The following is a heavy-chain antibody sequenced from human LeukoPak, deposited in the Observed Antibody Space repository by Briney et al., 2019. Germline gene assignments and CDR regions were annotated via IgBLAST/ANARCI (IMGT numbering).Heavy chain of an antibody. CDR1: GFTFSSYS. Sequence: GGSPRLSCAASGFTFSSYSMNWVRQAPGKGLEWVSSISSSSSYIYYADSVKGRFTISRDNAKNSLYLQMNSLRAEDTAVYYCARERVVAASVGAFDIWGQGTMVTVSS. J-gene: IGHJ3*02. D-gene: IGHD2-15*01. V-gene: IGHV3-21*01. CDR3: ARERVVAASVGAFDI. CDR2: ISSSSSYI.